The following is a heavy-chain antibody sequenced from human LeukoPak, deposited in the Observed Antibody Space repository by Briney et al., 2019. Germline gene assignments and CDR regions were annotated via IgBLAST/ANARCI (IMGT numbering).Heavy chain of an antibody. CDR3: ARVLCCDVGTTFLFDY. CDR2: INPKSGGT. J-gene: IGHJ4*02. Sequence: APVKVSCKASGYTFTDYYIHWVRQAPGQGLEWMGWINPKSGGTRYAQNFQGRVTMTRDTSITTAYMELSRLRSDDTAVFYCARVLCCDVGTTFLFDYWGQGTQVTASS. D-gene: IGHD1-1*01. V-gene: IGHV1-2*02. CDR1: GYTFTDYY.